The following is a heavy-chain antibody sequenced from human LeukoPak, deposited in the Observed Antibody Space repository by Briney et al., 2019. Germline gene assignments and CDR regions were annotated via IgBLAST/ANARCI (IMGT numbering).Heavy chain of an antibody. V-gene: IGHV3-23*01. CDR3: AKDPLVAAGSYYYYYYGMDV. CDR2: ISGNGGST. J-gene: IGHJ6*02. D-gene: IGHD6-13*01. CDR1: GFTFSSYA. Sequence: GSLRLSCAASGFTFSSYAMSWVRQAPGKGLEWVSAISGNGGSTYYADSVKGRFTISRDNSKNTLYLQMNSLRAEDTAVYYCAKDPLVAAGSYYYYYYGMDVWGQGTTVTVSS.